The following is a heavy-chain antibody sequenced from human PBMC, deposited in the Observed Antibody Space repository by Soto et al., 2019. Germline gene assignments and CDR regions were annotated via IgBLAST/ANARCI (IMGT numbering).Heavy chain of an antibody. CDR1: GGTFSSYA. CDR3: ARTLTVTTNYYYGMDV. J-gene: IGHJ6*02. Sequence: GASVKVSCKASGGTFSSYAISWVRQAPGQGLEWMGGIIPIFGTANYAQKFQGRVTITADESTSTAYMELSSLRSEDTAVYYCARTLTVTTNYYYGMDVWGQGTTVTVSS. V-gene: IGHV1-69*13. CDR2: IIPIFGTA. D-gene: IGHD4-17*01.